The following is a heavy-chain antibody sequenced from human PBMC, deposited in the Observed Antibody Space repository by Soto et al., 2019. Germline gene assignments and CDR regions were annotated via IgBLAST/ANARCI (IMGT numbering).Heavy chain of an antibody. CDR2: INHSGST. CDR3: AAGSPMADFDY. V-gene: IGHV4-34*01. CDR1: GGSFSGYY. Sequence: SETLSLTCAVYGGSFSGYYWTWIRQPPGTGLEWIGEINHSGSTNYNPSLKSRVTISVDTSKNQFSLELSSVTAADTAVYYCAAGSPMADFDYWGQGTLVTVSS. J-gene: IGHJ4*02. D-gene: IGHD3-10*01.